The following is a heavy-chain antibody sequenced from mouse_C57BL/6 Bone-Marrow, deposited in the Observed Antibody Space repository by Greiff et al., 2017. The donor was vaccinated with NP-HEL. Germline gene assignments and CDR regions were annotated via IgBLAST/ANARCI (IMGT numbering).Heavy chain of an antibody. CDR3: RRYYDYDRVDY. CDR1: GFTFSSYG. Sequence: EVKLVESGGDLVKPGGSLKLSCAASGFTFSSYGMSWVRQTPDKRLEWVATISSGGSYTYYPDSVKGRFTISRDNANNTLYLQMSSLKSEDTAMYYCRRYYDYDRVDYWGQGTTLTVSS. CDR2: ISSGGSYT. V-gene: IGHV5-6*01. D-gene: IGHD2-4*01. J-gene: IGHJ2*01.